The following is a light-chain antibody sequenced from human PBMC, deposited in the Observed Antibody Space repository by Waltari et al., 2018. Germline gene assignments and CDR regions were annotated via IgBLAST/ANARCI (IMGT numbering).Light chain of an antibody. CDR2: STS. V-gene: IGLV7-43*01. CDR3: LLYFGGAQLWV. CDR1: TGAVTSGYY. J-gene: IGLJ3*02. Sequence: QTVVTQEPSLTVSPGGTVTLTCASSTGAVTSGYYPNWFQQKPRQAPRPLIYSTSNKHSWTPARFSGSLLGGKAALTLSGVQPEDEAEYYCLLYFGGAQLWVFGGGTKLTVL.